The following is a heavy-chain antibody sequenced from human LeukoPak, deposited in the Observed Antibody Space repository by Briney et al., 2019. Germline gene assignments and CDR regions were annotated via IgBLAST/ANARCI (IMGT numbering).Heavy chain of an antibody. CDR1: GYSFTSYW. D-gene: IGHD6-6*01. V-gene: IGHV5-51*01. CDR3: ARLKAARPYYYYYYMDV. J-gene: IGHJ6*03. Sequence: GEYLKISCKGSGYSFTSYWIGWVRQMPGKGLEWMGIIYPGDSDTRYSPSFQGQVTISADKSISTTYLQWSSLKASDTAMYYCARLKAARPYYYYYYMDVWGKGTTVTVSS. CDR2: IYPGDSDT.